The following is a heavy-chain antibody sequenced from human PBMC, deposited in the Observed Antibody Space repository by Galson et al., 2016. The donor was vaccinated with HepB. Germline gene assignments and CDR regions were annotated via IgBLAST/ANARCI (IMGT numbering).Heavy chain of an antibody. D-gene: IGHD4-11*01. J-gene: IGHJ6*03. V-gene: IGHV3-30*18. CDR2: ISHDGNNK. Sequence: SLRLSCAASGLIFSSYGMHWFRQAPGKGLEWVAVISHDGNNKQYVDSVKGRFTISRDNLRNTLTLQMNSLRAEDTAVYYCAKDLHPWYDYYYMDVWGKGTMVTVSS. CDR3: AKDLHPWYDYYYMDV. CDR1: GLIFSSYG.